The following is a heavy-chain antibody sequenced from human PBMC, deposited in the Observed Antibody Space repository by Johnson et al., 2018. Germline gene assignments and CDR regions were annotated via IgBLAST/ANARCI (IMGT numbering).Heavy chain of an antibody. V-gene: IGHV4-39*07. J-gene: IGHJ1*01. D-gene: IGHD2-8*01. Sequence: QVQLQESGPGLVKPSETLSLTCTVSGGSISGSNYYWGWIRQPPGKGLECIGSIYYSGSTYYNPSLKSRVTISVDTSKNQFSLKLSSVAAADTAVYYCARDPSVGLGVFQHWGQGTLVTVSS. CDR1: GGSISGSNYY. CDR3: ARDPSVGLGVFQH. CDR2: IYYSGST.